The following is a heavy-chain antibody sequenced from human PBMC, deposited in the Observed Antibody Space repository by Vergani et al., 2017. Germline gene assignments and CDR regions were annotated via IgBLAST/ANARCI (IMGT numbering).Heavy chain of an antibody. CDR1: GGSISSGGYS. CDR2: IYHSGST. Sequence: QLQLQESGSGLVKPSQTLSLTCAVSGGSISSGGYSWSWIRQPPGKGLEWIGYIYHSGSTYYNPSLKSRVTIPVDRSKNQFSLKLSSVTAADTAVYYCARDWGYCSSTSCYTGWFDPWGQGTLVTVSS. D-gene: IGHD2-2*02. CDR3: ARDWGYCSSTSCYTGWFDP. V-gene: IGHV4-30-2*01. J-gene: IGHJ5*02.